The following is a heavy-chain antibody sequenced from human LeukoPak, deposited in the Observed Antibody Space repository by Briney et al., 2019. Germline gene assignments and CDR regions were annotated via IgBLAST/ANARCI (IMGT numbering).Heavy chain of an antibody. J-gene: IGHJ5*02. CDR3: ARGHCTNGVCYSSLDP. V-gene: IGHV4-34*01. CDR2: INHSGST. CDR1: GGSFSGYY. Sequence: PSETLSLTCAVYGGSFSGYYWSWIRQPPGKGLEWIGEINHSGSTNYNPSPKSRVTISVDTSKNQFSLKLSSVTAADTAVYYCARGHCTNGVCYSSLDPWGQGTLVTVSS. D-gene: IGHD2-8*01.